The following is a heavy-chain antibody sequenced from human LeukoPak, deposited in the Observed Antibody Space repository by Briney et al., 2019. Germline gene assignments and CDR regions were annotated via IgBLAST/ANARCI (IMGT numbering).Heavy chain of an antibody. V-gene: IGHV4-59*12. CDR3: ARDSASGTSEAFDI. CDR2: IYHSGST. CDR1: GGSISSYY. J-gene: IGHJ3*02. Sequence: SETLSLTCTVSGGSISSYYWSWIRQPPGKGLEWIGEIYHSGSTNYNPSLKSRVTISVDKSKNQFSLKLSSVTAADTAVYYCARDSASGTSEAFDIWGQGTMVTVSS. D-gene: IGHD1-26*01.